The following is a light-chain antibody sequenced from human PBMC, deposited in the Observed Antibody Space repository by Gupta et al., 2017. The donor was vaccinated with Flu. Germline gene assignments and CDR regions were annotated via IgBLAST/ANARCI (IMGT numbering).Light chain of an antibody. J-gene: IGLJ2*01. V-gene: IGLV2-11*01. CDR3: CSDGDTYH. CDR1: TSDIGTYHS. Sequence: QSALTQPRSVSGSPGQSVAISCHGTTSDIGTYHSVSSYQQHPGKAPNLMIYDGRTRPPGVADGCSGATSGTTASLTSSGLQAEDEDDYYCCSDGDTYHFGGGTKLTVL. CDR2: DGR.